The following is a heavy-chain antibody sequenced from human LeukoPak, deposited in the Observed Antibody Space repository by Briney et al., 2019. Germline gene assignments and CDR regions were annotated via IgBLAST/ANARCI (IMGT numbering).Heavy chain of an antibody. J-gene: IGHJ6*04. CDR1: GFTFSNYN. CDR2: ISGRSNYI. CDR3: ARDEGRYGLDV. Sequence: GGSLRLSCAASGFTFSNYNLNWVRQAPGKGLEWVSLISGRSNYICYGDSVKGRFTISRDNAKNSLYLQMDSLRVEDTAVYYCARDEGRYGLDVWGTGTTVIVSS. V-gene: IGHV3-21*01.